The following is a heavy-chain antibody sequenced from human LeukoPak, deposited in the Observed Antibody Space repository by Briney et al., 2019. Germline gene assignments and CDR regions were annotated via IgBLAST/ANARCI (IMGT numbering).Heavy chain of an antibody. CDR3: ARIGKGYYYYGMDV. D-gene: IGHD4-23*01. Sequence: PSETLSLTCTVSGGSISSYYWSWIRQPPGKGLEWIGYIYSSGSTNYNPSLRSRVTISVDTSKNQFSLKLSSVTAADTAVYYCARIGKGYYYYGMDVWGQGTTVTVSS. CDR1: GGSISSYY. V-gene: IGHV4-59*01. CDR2: IYSSGST. J-gene: IGHJ6*02.